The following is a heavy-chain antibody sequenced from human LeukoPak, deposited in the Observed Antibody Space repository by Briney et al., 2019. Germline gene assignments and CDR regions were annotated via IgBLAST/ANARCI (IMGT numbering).Heavy chain of an antibody. CDR3: ARVLGSGYSDY. Sequence: PSETLFLTCTVSGGSISSYYWSWIRQPPGKELEWLGYIYSSGSTNYNPSLKSRVTVSVDTSKKQFSLKLSSVTAADTAVYYCARVLGSGYSDYWGQGTLVTVSS. CDR2: IYSSGST. CDR1: GGSISSYY. J-gene: IGHJ4*02. V-gene: IGHV4-59*01. D-gene: IGHD2-15*01.